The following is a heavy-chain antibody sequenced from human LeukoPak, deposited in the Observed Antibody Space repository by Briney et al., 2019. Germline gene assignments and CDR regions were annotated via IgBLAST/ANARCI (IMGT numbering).Heavy chain of an antibody. D-gene: IGHD4-17*01. CDR2: ICHSGST. Sequence: SETLSLTCAVSGGSISSGGYSWSWIRQPPGKGLEWIGYICHSGSTYYNPSLKSRVTISVDRSKNQFSLKLSSVTAADTAVYYCARHVTTGAFDIWGQGTMVTVSS. CDR1: GGSISSGGYS. J-gene: IGHJ3*02. CDR3: ARHVTTGAFDI. V-gene: IGHV4-30-2*01.